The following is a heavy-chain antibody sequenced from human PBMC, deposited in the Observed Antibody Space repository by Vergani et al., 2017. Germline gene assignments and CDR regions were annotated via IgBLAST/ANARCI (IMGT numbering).Heavy chain of an antibody. Sequence: QVQLVESGGGVVQPGESLRLSCAASGFPFSTYGMHWVRQAPGKGLEWVAFIQKDGIDKFYADSVRGRFTISRDISKNTLYLQMNSLSAGDTAVYYCAKANPRNSGYDYLYYYHAMDVWGQGTTVTVSS. D-gene: IGHD5-12*01. CDR3: AKANPRNSGYDYLYYYHAMDV. J-gene: IGHJ6*02. CDR1: GFPFSTYG. V-gene: IGHV3-30*02. CDR2: IQKDGIDK.